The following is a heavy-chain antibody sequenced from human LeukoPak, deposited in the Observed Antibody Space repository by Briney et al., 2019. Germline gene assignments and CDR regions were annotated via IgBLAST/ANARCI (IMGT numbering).Heavy chain of an antibody. CDR1: GDSISSYY. CDR2: IYYSGST. J-gene: IGHJ4*02. V-gene: IGHV4-59*01. CDR3: ARDSSSSGFDY. D-gene: IGHD6-6*01. Sequence: PSETLSLTCTVSGDSISSYYWNWIRQPPGKGLEWIGFIYYSGSTNYNPSLKSRVTISVDTSKNQFSLKLRSVTAADTAVYYCARDSSSSGFDYWGQGTLVTVSS.